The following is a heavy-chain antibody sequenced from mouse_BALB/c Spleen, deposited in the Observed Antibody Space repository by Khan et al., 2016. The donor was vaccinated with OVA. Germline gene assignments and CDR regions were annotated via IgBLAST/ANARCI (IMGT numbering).Heavy chain of an antibody. CDR2: IDPENGNT. CDR3: TRDGYYPGFAY. D-gene: IGHD2-3*01. Sequence: EVQLQESGAELVRPGALVKLSCKASGFTIKDYYMHWVKQRPEQGLVWIGRIDPENGNTIYDPKFQGKASITSDTSSNTAYLQLSSLTSEDTAVYSCTRDGYYPGFAYWGQGTLVTVSA. V-gene: IGHV14-1*02. CDR1: GFTIKDYY. J-gene: IGHJ3*01.